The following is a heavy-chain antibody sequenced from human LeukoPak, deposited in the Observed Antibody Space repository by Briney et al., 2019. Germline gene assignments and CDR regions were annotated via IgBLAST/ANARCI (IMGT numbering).Heavy chain of an antibody. CDR3: ARGLIQLWPLDY. J-gene: IGHJ4*02. CDR2: IYTSGST. D-gene: IGHD5-18*01. Sequence: SGTLSLTCTVSGGSVSSYYWSWIRQPAGKGLEWIGRIYTSGSTNYNPSLKSRVTISVDTSKNQFSLKLSSVTAADTAVYYCARGLIQLWPLDYWGQGTLVTVSS. CDR1: GGSVSSYY. V-gene: IGHV4-4*07.